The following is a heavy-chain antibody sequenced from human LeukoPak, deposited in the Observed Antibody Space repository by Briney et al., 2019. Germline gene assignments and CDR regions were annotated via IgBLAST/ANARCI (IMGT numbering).Heavy chain of an antibody. CDR2: ISGSGSSA. D-gene: IGHD4-17*01. J-gene: IGHJ4*02. V-gene: IGHV3-23*01. Sequence: PGGSLRLSCVASGFSSSNYAMSWVRQAPGKGLEWVSVISGSGSSAYYADSVRGRFTISRDNAKNTLYLQMNSLRVEDTAVYYCAKDLRGPQDYWGQGTLVTVSS. CDR3: AKDLRGPQDY. CDR1: GFSSSNYA.